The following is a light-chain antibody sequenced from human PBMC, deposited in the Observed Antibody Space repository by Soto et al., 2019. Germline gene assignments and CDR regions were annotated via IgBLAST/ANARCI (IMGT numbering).Light chain of an antibody. CDR2: DVS. CDR1: SSDVGGYNY. Sequence: QSALTQPRSVSGSPGQSVTISCSGTSSDVGGYNYVSWYQQHPGKAPKVMIYDVSKRPSGVPDRFSGSKSGNTASLTISGLQAEDEADYYCCSYAGSYIYVFGSGTKVIVL. V-gene: IGLV2-11*01. J-gene: IGLJ1*01. CDR3: CSYAGSYIYV.